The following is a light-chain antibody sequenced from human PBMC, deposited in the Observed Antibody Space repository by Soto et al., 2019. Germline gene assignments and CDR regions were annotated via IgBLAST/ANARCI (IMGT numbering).Light chain of an antibody. Sequence: QSVLAQPASVSGSPGQSITISCTGTSADVGAYNSVSWYQQLPHKAPQVILYKGTQRPSGVSSRFSRSTSGNAASLTISGLQADDEADYFCCSSAPESTYAFGTGTKV. CDR3: CSSAPESTYA. V-gene: IGLV2-23*01. J-gene: IGLJ1*01. CDR2: KGT. CDR1: SADVGAYNS.